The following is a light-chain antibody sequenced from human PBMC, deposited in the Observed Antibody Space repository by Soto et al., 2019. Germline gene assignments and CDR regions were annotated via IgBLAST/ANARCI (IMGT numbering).Light chain of an antibody. CDR1: QRVSSSY. CDR2: GAS. CDR3: QQYGSSLYT. Sequence: EIVLTQSPGTLSLSPGERATLSCRASQRVSSSYLAWYQQKPGQAPRLLIYGASSRATGIPDRFSGSGSGTDFTLTISRLEPEDCAVYYCQQYGSSLYTFGQGTKLEIK. J-gene: IGKJ2*01. V-gene: IGKV3-20*01.